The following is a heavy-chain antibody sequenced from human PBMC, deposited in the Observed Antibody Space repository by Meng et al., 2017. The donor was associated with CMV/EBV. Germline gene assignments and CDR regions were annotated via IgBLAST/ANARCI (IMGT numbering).Heavy chain of an antibody. J-gene: IGHJ6*02. CDR3: ARVNPNYYFYGMDV. Sequence: SETLSLTCTVSGGSISSSSYYWGWLRQPPGKGLEWVGTIYYSGSPYYNPSLQSRVTISVDTSKNQFSLKLSFVTAADTAVYHCARVNPNYYFYGMDVWGQGTTVTVSS. CDR2: IYYSGSP. CDR1: GGSISSSSYY. V-gene: IGHV4-39*07.